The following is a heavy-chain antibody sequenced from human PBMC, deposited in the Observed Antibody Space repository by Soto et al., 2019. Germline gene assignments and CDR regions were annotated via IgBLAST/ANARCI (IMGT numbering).Heavy chain of an antibody. V-gene: IGHV1-69*12. D-gene: IGHD2-2*01. CDR1: GVTFSSYA. CDR3: ARHVPAAGYYYGMDV. CDR2: IISIFGTA. J-gene: IGHJ6*02. Sequence: QVQLVQSGAEVKKPGSSVKVSCKASGVTFSSYAISWVRQAPGQGLEWMGGIISIFGTANYAQKFQGRVTITADESTSTAYMELSSLSSEDTAVYYCARHVPAAGYYYGMDVWGQGTTVTVSS.